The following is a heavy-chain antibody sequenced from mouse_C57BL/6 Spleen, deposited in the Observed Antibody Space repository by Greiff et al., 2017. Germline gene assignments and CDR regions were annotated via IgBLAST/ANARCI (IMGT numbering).Heavy chain of an antibody. CDR2: IDPETGGT. CDR3: TRLTGLAWFAY. V-gene: IGHV1-15*01. J-gene: IGHJ3*01. Sequence: VQLQQSGAELVRPGASVTLSCKASGYTFTDYEMHWVKQTPVHGLEWIGAIDPETGGTAHNQKFKGKAILTADKSSSTAYMELRSLTSEDSAVYYCTRLTGLAWFAYWGQGTLVTVSA. CDR1: GYTFTDYE.